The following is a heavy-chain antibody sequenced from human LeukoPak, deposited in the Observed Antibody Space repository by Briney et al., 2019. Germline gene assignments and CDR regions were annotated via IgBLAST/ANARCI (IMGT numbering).Heavy chain of an antibody. CDR3: ARGPNYDS. D-gene: IGHD4/OR15-4a*01. Sequence: SETLSLTCTVSGYSISSGYYWGWIRQPPGKGLEWIGSIYHSGSTYYNPSLKSRVTISVDTSKNQFSLKLSSVTAADTAVYYCARGPNYDSWGQGTLVTVSS. CDR1: GYSISSGYY. J-gene: IGHJ5*01. V-gene: IGHV4-38-2*02. CDR2: IYHSGST.